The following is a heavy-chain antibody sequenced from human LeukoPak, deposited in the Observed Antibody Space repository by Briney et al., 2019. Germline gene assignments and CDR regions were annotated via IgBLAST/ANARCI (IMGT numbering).Heavy chain of an antibody. CDR3: ARVRGRNYGSGSYAGLDV. Sequence: GMSLRLSCGASGFTFRSYGMYWVRQAPGKGLEWVAVIWYGGTKEYYADSVKGRFSISRDNSKNTLFLQMNSLRAEDTAVYYCARVRGRNYGSGSYAGLDVWGKGTTVTVSS. CDR2: IWYGGTKE. J-gene: IGHJ6*04. CDR1: GFTFRSYG. V-gene: IGHV3-33*07. D-gene: IGHD3-10*01.